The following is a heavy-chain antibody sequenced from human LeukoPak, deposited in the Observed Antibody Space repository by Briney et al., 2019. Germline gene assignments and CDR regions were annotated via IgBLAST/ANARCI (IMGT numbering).Heavy chain of an antibody. J-gene: IGHJ4*02. CDR3: AREAPYDFWSGYYVG. Sequence: PGGSLRLSCAASGFTVSSNYMSWVRQAPGKGLEWVSVIYSGGSTYYADSVKGRFTISRDNSKNTLYLQMNSLRAEDTAVYYCAREAPYDFWSGYYVGWAQGTLVTVSS. CDR2: IYSGGST. V-gene: IGHV3-66*02. CDR1: GFTVSSNY. D-gene: IGHD3-3*01.